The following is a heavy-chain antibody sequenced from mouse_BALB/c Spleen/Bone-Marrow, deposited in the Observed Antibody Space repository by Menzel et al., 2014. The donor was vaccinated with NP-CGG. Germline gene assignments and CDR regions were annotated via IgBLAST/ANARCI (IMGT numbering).Heavy chain of an antibody. CDR1: GFTFGNYA. D-gene: IGHD2-12*01. Sequence: EVKLVESGGGLVQPGGSLKLSCAASGFTFGNYAMSWVRQTPDKRLELVATINSNGGSTYYPDSVKGRFTISRDNARNTLHLQMSSLKSEDTAMYYCARVAYYNVYFDYWGQGTTLTVSS. CDR2: INSNGGST. V-gene: IGHV5-6-3*01. J-gene: IGHJ2*01. CDR3: ARVAYYNVYFDY.